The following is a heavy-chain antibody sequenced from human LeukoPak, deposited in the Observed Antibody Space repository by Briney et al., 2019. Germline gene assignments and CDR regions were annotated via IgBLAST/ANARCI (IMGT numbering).Heavy chain of an antibody. CDR2: IYYSGST. D-gene: IGHD2-21*02. V-gene: IGHV4-59*01. J-gene: IGHJ2*01. Sequence: PSETLSLTCTVSGGSISSYYWSWIRQPPGEGLEWIGYIYYSGSTNYNPSLKSRVTISVDTSKNQFSLKLSSVTAADTAVYYCARGNRMTARGYFDLWGRGTLVTVSS. CDR3: ARGNRMTARGYFDL. CDR1: GGSISSYY.